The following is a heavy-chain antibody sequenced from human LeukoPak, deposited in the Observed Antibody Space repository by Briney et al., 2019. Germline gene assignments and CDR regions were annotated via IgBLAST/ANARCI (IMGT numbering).Heavy chain of an antibody. CDR3: AKKAQYNGNYPLDY. J-gene: IGHJ4*02. CDR2: TSDRGDYT. CDR1: GFTFTSYS. V-gene: IGHV3-23*01. D-gene: IGHD1-26*01. Sequence: GSLRFSCAASGFTFTSYSMSWVRQAPGKGLEWVSGTSDRGDYTYYADSVKGRFTISRDNSKNTLYLQMNSLRAEDTALYFCAKKAQYNGNYPLDYWGQGTLVTVSS.